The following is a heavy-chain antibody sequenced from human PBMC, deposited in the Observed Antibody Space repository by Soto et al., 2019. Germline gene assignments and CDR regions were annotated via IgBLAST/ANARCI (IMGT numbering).Heavy chain of an antibody. V-gene: IGHV3-33*05. J-gene: IGHJ4*02. D-gene: IGHD3-16*01. CDR3: ARWGTTGGLDV. CDR1: GFTFRSYV. CDR2: TSYDGSNN. Sequence: ESGGGVVQPGTSLRLSCVGSGFTFRSYVIHWVRQAPGKGLEWVALTSYDGSNNFYGDYVKGRFTISRHNSRNTVELQMDSLRFEDTALYYGARWGTTGGLDVWGQGTLVSVSS.